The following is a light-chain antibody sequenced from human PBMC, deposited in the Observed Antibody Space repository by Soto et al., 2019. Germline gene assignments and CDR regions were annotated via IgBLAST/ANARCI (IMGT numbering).Light chain of an antibody. CDR3: QTWGTGIPLSV. CDR1: SGQSSYA. V-gene: IGLV4-69*01. J-gene: IGLJ1*01. CDR2: LNSDGSH. Sequence: QPVLTQSPSASASRGGSVKLTCTLSSGQSSYAIAWHQQQPEKGPRYLMKLNSDGSHSKGDGIPDRFSGSSSGAERYLTISSLQSDDEADYSCQTWGTGIPLSVFGTGTKVTVL.